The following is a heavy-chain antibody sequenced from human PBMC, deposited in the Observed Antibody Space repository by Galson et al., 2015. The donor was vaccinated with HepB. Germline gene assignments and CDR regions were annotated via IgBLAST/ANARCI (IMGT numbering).Heavy chain of an antibody. CDR2: IGGSGV. CDR3: APRGIPVE. D-gene: IGHD6-19*01. Sequence: LRLSCAASGFSFSSYAMAWVRQAPGKGLEWVSVIGGSGVHYTDSVKGRSTISRDDSKNTLYLQMDSLRADDTAVYHCAPRGIPVEWGKGTTVTVSS. J-gene: IGHJ6*04. CDR1: GFSFSSYA. V-gene: IGHV3-23*01.